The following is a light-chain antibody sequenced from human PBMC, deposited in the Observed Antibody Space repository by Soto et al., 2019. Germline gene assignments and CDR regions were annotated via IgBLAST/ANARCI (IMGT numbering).Light chain of an antibody. V-gene: IGLV2-14*02. CDR3: SSRASSSTGVI. CDR1: SSDVGSYNL. CDR2: DVS. J-gene: IGLJ2*01. Sequence: QSALTQPASVSGSPGQSITLSCTGTSSDVGSYNLVSWYQQHPGKAPKLMIYDVSYRPSGVSNRFSGSKSGNTASLAISGPQAEDEADYSCSSRASSSTGVIFGGGTQLTVL.